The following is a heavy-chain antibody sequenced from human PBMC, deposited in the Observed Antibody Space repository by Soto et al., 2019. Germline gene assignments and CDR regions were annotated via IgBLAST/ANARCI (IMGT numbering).Heavy chain of an antibody. V-gene: IGHV1-2*04. CDR3: ARVSVAGTSAAFDI. J-gene: IGHJ3*02. Sequence: ASVKVSCKVSGYTFTGYYMHWVRQAPGQGLEWMGWINPNSGGTNYAQKFQGWVTMTRDTSISTAYMELSRLRSDDTAVYYCARVSVAGTSAAFDIWGQGTMVTVSS. CDR1: GYTFTGYY. CDR2: INPNSGGT. D-gene: IGHD6-19*01.